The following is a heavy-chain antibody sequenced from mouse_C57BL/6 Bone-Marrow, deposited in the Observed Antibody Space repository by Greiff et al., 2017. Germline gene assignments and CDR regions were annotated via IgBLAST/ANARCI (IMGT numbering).Heavy chain of an antibody. Sequence: QVQLKQPGAELVKPGASVKMSCKASGYTFTSYWITWVKQRPGQGLEWIGDIYPGSGSTNYNEKFKSKATLTVDTSSSTAYMQLSSLTSEDSAVYYFARRVSIYDGYYGGYFDVWGTGTTVTVSS. CDR1: GYTFTSYW. CDR3: ARRVSIYDGYYGGYFDV. V-gene: IGHV1-55*01. J-gene: IGHJ1*03. CDR2: IYPGSGST. D-gene: IGHD2-3*01.